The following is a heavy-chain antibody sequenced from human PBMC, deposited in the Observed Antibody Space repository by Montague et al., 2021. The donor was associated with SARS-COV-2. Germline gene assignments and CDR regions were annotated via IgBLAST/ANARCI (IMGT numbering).Heavy chain of an antibody. J-gene: IGHJ6*02. CDR3: AATSGDIVVVVAAYYGMDV. CDR2: ISSSGSTI. V-gene: IGHV3-48*03. CDR1: GFTFSSYE. Sequence: SLRLSCAASGFTFSSYEMNWVRQAPGKGLEWVSYISSSGSTIYYADSVKGRFTISRDNAKNSLYLQMNSLRAEDTAVYYCAATSGDIVVVVAAYYGMDVWGLGTTVTVSS. D-gene: IGHD2-15*01.